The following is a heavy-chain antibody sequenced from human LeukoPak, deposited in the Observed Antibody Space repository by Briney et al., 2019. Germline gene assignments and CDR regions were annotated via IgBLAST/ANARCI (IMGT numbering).Heavy chain of an antibody. CDR3: ASSSSGGGIDY. CDR2: IYHSGST. Sequence: SETPSLTCAVSGGSISSSNWWSWVRPPPGKGLEWIGEIYHSGSTNYNPSLKSRVTISVDKSKNQFSLTLSSVTAADTAVYYCASSSSGGGIDYWGQGTLVTVSS. V-gene: IGHV4-4*02. CDR1: GGSISSSNW. D-gene: IGHD1-26*01. J-gene: IGHJ4*02.